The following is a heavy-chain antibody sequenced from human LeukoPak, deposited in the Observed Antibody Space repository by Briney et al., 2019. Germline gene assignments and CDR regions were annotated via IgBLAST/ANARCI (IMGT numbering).Heavy chain of an antibody. J-gene: IGHJ3*01. D-gene: IGHD3-16*02. CDR3: ARDIELST. CDR1: RFTFSSYW. Sequence: GGSLRLSCAASRFTFSSYWMTWVRQAPGKGLEWVAVISYDGSNKYYADSVKGRFTISRDNSKDTLYLQMNILRAEDTAIYYCARDIELSTWGLGTMVTVSS. CDR2: ISYDGSNK. V-gene: IGHV3-30-3*01.